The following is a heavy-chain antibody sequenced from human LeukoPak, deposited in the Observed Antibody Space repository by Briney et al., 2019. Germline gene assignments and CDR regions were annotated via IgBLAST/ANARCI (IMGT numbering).Heavy chain of an antibody. CDR2: INPKSGAA. Sequence: ASVKVSFKASGYIFIDYYMHWVRQAPGQWREWLGWINPKSGAADYAQQFRGRVTMTRDTSINTDYMEMKRVTSDDTAVYYCARGAEAETSPLDFWGQGTLVIVS. V-gene: IGHV1-2*02. CDR3: ARGAEAETSPLDF. CDR1: GYIFIDYY. J-gene: IGHJ4*02. D-gene: IGHD6-13*01.